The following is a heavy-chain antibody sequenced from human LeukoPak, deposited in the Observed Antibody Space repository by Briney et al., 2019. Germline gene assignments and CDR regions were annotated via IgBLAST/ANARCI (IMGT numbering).Heavy chain of an antibody. V-gene: IGHV4-31*03. CDR3: ARDLHDILTGWNWFDP. CDR2: IYYGGST. Sequence: SQTLSLTCTVSGGSISSGGYYWSWIRQHPGKGLEWIGYIYYGGSTYYNPSLKSRVTISVDTSKNQFSLKLSSVTAADTAVYYCARDLHDILTGWNWFDPWGQGTLVTVSS. J-gene: IGHJ5*02. D-gene: IGHD3-9*01. CDR1: GGSISSGGYY.